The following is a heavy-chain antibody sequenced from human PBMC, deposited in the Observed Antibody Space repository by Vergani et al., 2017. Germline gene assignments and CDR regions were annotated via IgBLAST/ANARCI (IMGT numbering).Heavy chain of an antibody. Sequence: QVQLVQSGAEAKKPGSSVKVSCKASGGTFSSYAISWVRQAPGQGLEWMGRIIPIFGTANYAQKFQGRVTITADESTSTAYMELSSLRSEDTAVYYCARATVTMPLRYYYYGMDVWGQGTTVTVSS. CDR2: IIPIFGTA. CDR3: ARATVTMPLRYYYYGMDV. J-gene: IGHJ6*02. D-gene: IGHD4-17*01. V-gene: IGHV1-69*18. CDR1: GGTFSSYA.